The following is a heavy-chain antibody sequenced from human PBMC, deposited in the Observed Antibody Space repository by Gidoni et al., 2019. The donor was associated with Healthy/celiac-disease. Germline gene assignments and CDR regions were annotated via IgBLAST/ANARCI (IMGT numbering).Heavy chain of an antibody. V-gene: IGHV4-61*01. CDR1: GGSVSSGIYY. CDR3: AGGASSGYTPGY. J-gene: IGHJ4*02. D-gene: IGHD3-22*01. CDR2: IYYSGST. Sequence: QVQLQESGPGLVKPSETLSLPCTVPGGSVSSGIYYWSWIRQPPGKGLEWIGYIYYSGSTNYNPSLKSRVTISVDTSKNQFSLKLSSVTAADTAVYYCAGGASSGYTPGYWGQGTLVTVSS.